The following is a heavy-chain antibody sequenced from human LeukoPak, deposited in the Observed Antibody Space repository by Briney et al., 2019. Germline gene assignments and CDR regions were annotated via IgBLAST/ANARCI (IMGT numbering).Heavy chain of an antibody. J-gene: IGHJ6*03. V-gene: IGHV1-69*06. Sequence: ASVKVSCKASGYTFTSYGISWVRQAPGQGLEWMGGIIPIFGTANYAQKFQGRVTITADKSTSTAYMELSSPRSEDTAVYYCAATVTTFSYYYYMDVWGKGTTVTVSS. CDR1: GYTFTSYG. D-gene: IGHD4-17*01. CDR2: IIPIFGTA. CDR3: AATVTTFSYYYYMDV.